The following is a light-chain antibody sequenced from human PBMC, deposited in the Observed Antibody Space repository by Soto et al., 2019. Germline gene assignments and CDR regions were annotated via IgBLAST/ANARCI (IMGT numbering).Light chain of an antibody. CDR3: QQYAGWPRT. J-gene: IGKJ2*01. CDR2: GAS. CDR1: QSIGTN. Sequence: ETVMTQSPATLSVSPGDRVTLSCRASQSIGTNLLWLQQSPGQPPRLLISGASDRVAVVPDRFSGSGSGTDFTLTISGLQSEDCAVYYCQQYAGWPRTFGQGTKLEIK. V-gene: IGKV3-15*01.